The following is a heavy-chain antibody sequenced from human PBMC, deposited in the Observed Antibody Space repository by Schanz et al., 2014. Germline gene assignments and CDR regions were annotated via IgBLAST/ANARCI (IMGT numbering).Heavy chain of an antibody. D-gene: IGHD5-18*01. V-gene: IGHV3-30*19. Sequence: VQLVASGGGVVQPGRSLRLSCVASGFTFSSYDVFWVRQAPGKGLEWVAILWHDGSKKYYADSVKGRFTISRDNSKNTLFLQMSSLRVDDMAVYYCGRAGTGMAGWYFELWGRGTLVTVSS. CDR3: GRAGTGMAGWYFEL. J-gene: IGHJ2*01. CDR1: GFTFSSYD. CDR2: LWHDGSKK.